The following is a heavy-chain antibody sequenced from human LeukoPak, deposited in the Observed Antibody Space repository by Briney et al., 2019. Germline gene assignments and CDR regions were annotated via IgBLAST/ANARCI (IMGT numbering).Heavy chain of an antibody. Sequence: GGSLRLSCAASGCTFSSYWMHWVRQAPGKGLVLVPRINSDGSSTSYADSVKGRFTISRDNAKNTLYLQMNSLRAEDTALYYCARARRDSSYYFDYWGQGTMVTVSS. CDR3: ARARRDSSYYFDY. J-gene: IGHJ4*02. V-gene: IGHV3-74*01. D-gene: IGHD3-10*01. CDR2: INSDGSST. CDR1: GCTFSSYW.